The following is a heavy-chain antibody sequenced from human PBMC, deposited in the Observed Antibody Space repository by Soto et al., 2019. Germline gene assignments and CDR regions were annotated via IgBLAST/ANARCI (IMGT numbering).Heavy chain of an antibody. CDR2: IYYSGST. CDR3: ARDSRQLTQGWFDP. J-gene: IGHJ5*02. V-gene: IGHV4-31*03. D-gene: IGHD6-13*01. CDR1: GGSISSGGYY. Sequence: QVQLQESGPGLVKPSQTLSLTCTVSGGSISSGGYYWSWIRQHPGKGLEWIGYIYYSGSTYYNPSLKSRVTISVDTSKNQFYLKLSSVTAADTAVYYCARDSRQLTQGWFDPWGQGTLVTVSS.